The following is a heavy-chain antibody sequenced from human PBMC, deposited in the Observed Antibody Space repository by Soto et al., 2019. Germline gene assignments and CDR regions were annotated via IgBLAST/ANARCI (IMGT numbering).Heavy chain of an antibody. Sequence: PGESLKISCQVSGYPFTTYWIGWVRQMPGKGLEWMGKIFPPDSDTRYSPSFQGQVTMSVDKSTSTAYLQWSSLKASDTAMYYCSRVNGSQTAFDHWGQGTLVTVSS. CDR3: SRVNGSQTAFDH. CDR1: GYPFTTYW. CDR2: IFPPDSDT. J-gene: IGHJ4*02. D-gene: IGHD3-10*01. V-gene: IGHV5-51*01.